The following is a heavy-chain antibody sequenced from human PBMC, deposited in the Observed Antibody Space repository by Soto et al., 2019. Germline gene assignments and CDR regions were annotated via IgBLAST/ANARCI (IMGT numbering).Heavy chain of an antibody. CDR1: RDAFSKYA. CDR3: ARGETYLGV. V-gene: IGHV1-69*01. Sequence: QVQLVQSGAEVRKPGSSVKVSCKASRDAFSKYAFNWVRQAPGQGLDWMGWIIPIFGSRNYEEKFQGRVTITADESTSTAYMELRGLRFEDTAVYYCARGETYLGVWGQGTTVTVSS. D-gene: IGHD3-16*01. J-gene: IGHJ6*02. CDR2: IIPIFGSR.